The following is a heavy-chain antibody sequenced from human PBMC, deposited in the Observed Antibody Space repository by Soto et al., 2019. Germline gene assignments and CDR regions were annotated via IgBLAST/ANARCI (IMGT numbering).Heavy chain of an antibody. J-gene: IGHJ6*03. Sequence: SETLSLTCAISGDSVXSXXXAWNWIRLSPSRGLEWLARTYYRSRWYNDYAVSVRSRITVNPDTSKNQFSLQLTSVTPEDTAVYYCAGTTSHQWYYMDVWGKGTTVTVSS. CDR2: TYYRSRWYN. V-gene: IGHV6-1*01. CDR1: GDSVXSXXXA. D-gene: IGHD1-7*01. CDR3: AGTTSHQWYYMDV.